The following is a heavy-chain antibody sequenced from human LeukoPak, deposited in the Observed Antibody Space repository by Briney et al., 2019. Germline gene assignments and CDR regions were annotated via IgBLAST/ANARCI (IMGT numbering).Heavy chain of an antibody. V-gene: IGHV4-39*07. Sequence: SETLSLTCIVSGGSISKSPYYWAWIRQPPGKGLEWIGSVSNSGSAYYNPSLKSRVTISVDTSKNQFSLKLSSVTAADTAVYYCARVVYDFWSGYSLTYYFDYWGQGTLVTVSS. D-gene: IGHD3-3*01. CDR1: GGSISKSPYY. J-gene: IGHJ4*02. CDR3: ARVVYDFWSGYSLTYYFDY. CDR2: VSNSGSA.